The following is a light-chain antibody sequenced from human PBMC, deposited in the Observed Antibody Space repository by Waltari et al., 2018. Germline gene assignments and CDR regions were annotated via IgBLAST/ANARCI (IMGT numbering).Light chain of an antibody. J-gene: IGLJ1*01. CDR1: ALPTEY. CDR2: KDE. Sequence: SYELTQSPSQSVSPGQTATITCSGDALPTEYVYWYQQKPGQAPVLIIYKDEERPPGIPERFSGSSSRTTATLTISGVQTEDEADYYCQSADSSGTYYVFAAGTKVTVL. CDR3: QSADSSGTYYV. V-gene: IGLV3-25*03.